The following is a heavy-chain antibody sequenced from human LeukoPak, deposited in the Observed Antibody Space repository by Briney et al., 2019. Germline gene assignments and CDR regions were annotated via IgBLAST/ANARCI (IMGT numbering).Heavy chain of an antibody. J-gene: IGHJ3*02. CDR2: INPSGGST. CDR3: ARGQPLLLWFGELGDAFDI. CDR1: GYTFTSYY. Sequence: ASVKVSCKASGYTFTSYYMHWVRQAPGQGLEWMGIINPSGGSTSYAQKFQGRVTMTRDMSTSTVYMELSSLRSEDTAVYYCARGQPLLLWFGELGDAFDIWGQGTMVTVSS. V-gene: IGHV1-46*01. D-gene: IGHD3-10*01.